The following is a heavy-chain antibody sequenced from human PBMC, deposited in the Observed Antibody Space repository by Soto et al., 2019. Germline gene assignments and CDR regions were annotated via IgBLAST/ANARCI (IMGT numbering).Heavy chain of an antibody. V-gene: IGHV3-23*01. CDR1: GFTFNNYA. D-gene: IGHD3-10*01. Sequence: EVQLLESGGGLVQPGGSLRLSCAASGFTFNNYAMTWVRQAPGKGLEWVSAISGGGDTTSYADSVKGRFTVSRDSSKNTLYLLKTGLRAEDTALYYCANGRGASVRLTPTVDFWSQVTLFTGSS. CDR2: ISGGGDTT. CDR3: ANGRGASVRLTPTVDF. J-gene: IGHJ4*02.